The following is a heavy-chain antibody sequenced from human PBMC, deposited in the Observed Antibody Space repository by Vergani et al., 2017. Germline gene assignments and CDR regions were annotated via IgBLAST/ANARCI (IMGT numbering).Heavy chain of an antibody. CDR2: ISNDGSKK. D-gene: IGHD3-10*01. Sequence: QVQLAESGGGRVQPGRSLRLSCAASGFSFSSHAIHWVRQAPGKGLEWVAVISNDGSKKYYADSVKGLFNISRDNSKNTLDLQMNSLRTQDTAVYYCAKASSVTSGSLQYNFYMDVWGKGTTVTVS. J-gene: IGHJ6*03. V-gene: IGHV3-30*18. CDR3: AKASSVTSGSLQYNFYMDV. CDR1: GFSFSSHA.